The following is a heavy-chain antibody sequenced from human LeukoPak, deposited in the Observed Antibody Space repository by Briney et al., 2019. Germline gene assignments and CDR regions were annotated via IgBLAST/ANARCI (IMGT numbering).Heavy chain of an antibody. D-gene: IGHD6-6*01. Sequence: ASVKVSCKASGYTFTGYYMHWVRQAPGQGLEWMGWINPNSGGTNYAQKFQGRVTMTRDTSISTAYMELSRLRSEDTAVYYCARDLGSSSSLLDAFDIWGQGTMVTVSS. J-gene: IGHJ3*02. CDR2: INPNSGGT. CDR1: GYTFTGYY. CDR3: ARDLGSSSSLLDAFDI. V-gene: IGHV1-2*02.